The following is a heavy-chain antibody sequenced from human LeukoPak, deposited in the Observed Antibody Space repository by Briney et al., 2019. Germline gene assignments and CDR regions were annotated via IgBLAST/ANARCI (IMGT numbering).Heavy chain of an antibody. CDR2: ISYDGSNK. J-gene: IGHJ6*03. CDR3: ARAEGGDYGDYDYYYYYMDV. V-gene: IGHV3-30*03. CDR1: GFTFSSYG. D-gene: IGHD4-17*01. Sequence: GGSLRLSCAASGFTFSSYGMHWVRQAPGKGLEWVAVISYDGSNKYYADSVKGRFTISRDNSKNTLYLQMNSLRAEDTAVYYCARAEGGDYGDYDYYYYYMDVWGKGTTVTVSS.